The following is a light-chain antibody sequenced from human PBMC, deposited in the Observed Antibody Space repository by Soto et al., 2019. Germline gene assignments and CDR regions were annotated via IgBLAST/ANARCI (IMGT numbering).Light chain of an antibody. CDR1: SSDVGGYNY. J-gene: IGLJ3*02. CDR2: EVS. Sequence: QSALTQPASLSGSPGQSITISCTGTSSDVGGYNYVSWYQQYPGKAPKLIIYEVSSRPSGVSSRFSASKSGNTASLTISGLQAEDEADYYCSSHTNTETWVFGGGTKLTVL. CDR3: SSHTNTETWV. V-gene: IGLV2-14*01.